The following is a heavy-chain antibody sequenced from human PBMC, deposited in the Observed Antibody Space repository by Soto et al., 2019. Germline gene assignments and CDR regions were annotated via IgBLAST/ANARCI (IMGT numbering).Heavy chain of an antibody. J-gene: IGHJ6*02. CDR1: GGSISSGDYY. CDR2: IYYSGST. Sequence: SETLSLTCTVSGGSISSGDYYWSWIRQPPGKGLEWIGYIYYSGSTYYNPSLKSRVTISVDTSKNQFSLKLSSVTAADTAVYYCARDSRDVVVVAATPVIYYYYGMDVWGQGTTVTVSS. CDR3: ARDSRDVVVVAATPVIYYYYGMDV. D-gene: IGHD2-15*01. V-gene: IGHV4-30-4*01.